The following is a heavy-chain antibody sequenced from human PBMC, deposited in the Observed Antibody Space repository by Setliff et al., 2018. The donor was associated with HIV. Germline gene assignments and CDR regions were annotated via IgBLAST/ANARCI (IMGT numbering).Heavy chain of an antibody. CDR1: GGSFSGDS. CDR3: ARISQLLDYAMDV. V-gene: IGHV4-34*01. CDR2: INHNGST. Sequence: SETLSLTCAVYGGSFSGDSWSWIRQPRIGEINHNGSTNYNPSLKSRVTMSVDRSKNHLSLNVTSVTAADTAVYYCARISQLLDYAMDVWGQGTTVTVSS. D-gene: IGHD6-13*01. J-gene: IGHJ6*01.